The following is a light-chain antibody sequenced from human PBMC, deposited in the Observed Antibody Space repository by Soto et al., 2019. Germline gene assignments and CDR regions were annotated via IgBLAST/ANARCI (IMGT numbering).Light chain of an antibody. J-gene: IGKJ1*01. Sequence: DIQMTQSPSSLSASVGDRVTITCRASQRISSYLNWYQQKPGKAPKLLIYAASSLQSGVPSRFSGSGSGTDFILTISSLQPEDFATYYCQQSYSTPWTFGQGTKVEIK. CDR3: QQSYSTPWT. CDR1: QRISSY. CDR2: AAS. V-gene: IGKV1-39*01.